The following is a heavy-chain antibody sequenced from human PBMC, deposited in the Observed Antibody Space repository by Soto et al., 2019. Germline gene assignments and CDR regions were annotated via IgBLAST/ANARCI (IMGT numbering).Heavy chain of an antibody. D-gene: IGHD4-17*01. CDR1: GGTFSSYA. J-gene: IGHJ3*02. Sequence: QVQLVQSGAEVKKPGSSVKVSCKASGGTFSSYAISWVRQAPGQGLEWMGGIIPIFGTANYAQTFQGRVTITAVESTSTAYMELSSLRSEDTAVYYCARAVRWTTGVTTAGHAFDIWGQGKMVTVSS. CDR3: ARAVRWTTGVTTAGHAFDI. CDR2: IIPIFGTA. V-gene: IGHV1-69*01.